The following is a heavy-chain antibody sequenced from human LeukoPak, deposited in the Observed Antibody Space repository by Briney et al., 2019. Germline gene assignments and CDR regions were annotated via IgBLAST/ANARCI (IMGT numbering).Heavy chain of an antibody. V-gene: IGHV4-61*02. J-gene: IGHJ4*02. CDR2: IYTSGST. D-gene: IGHD2-21*02. Sequence: SQTLSLTCTVSGGSISSGSYCWSWIRQPAGKGLEWIGRIYTSGSTNYNPSLKSRVTISVDTSKNQFSLKLSSVTAADTAVYYCARGNCGGDCYSVFDYWGQGTLVTVSS. CDR3: ARGNCGGDCYSVFDY. CDR1: GGSISSGSYC.